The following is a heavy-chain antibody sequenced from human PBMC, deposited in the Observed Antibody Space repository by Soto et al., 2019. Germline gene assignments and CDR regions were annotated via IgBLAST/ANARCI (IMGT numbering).Heavy chain of an antibody. CDR1: GFTFSDYY. CDR2: ISSGSTSI. Sequence: GGSLRLSCAASGFTFSDYYMSWVRQAQRKGLEWVSHISSGSTSIYYTDSVKGRFTISRDNAKSSLYLQMNSLRAEDTAMYYCARIIGYGVDVWGQGTTVTVSS. J-gene: IGHJ6*02. D-gene: IGHD2-15*01. V-gene: IGHV3-11*01. CDR3: ARIIGYGVDV.